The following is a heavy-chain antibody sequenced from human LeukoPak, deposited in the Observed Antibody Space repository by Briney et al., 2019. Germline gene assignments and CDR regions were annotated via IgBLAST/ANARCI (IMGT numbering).Heavy chain of an antibody. CDR3: AREVGTPQAFDI. D-gene: IGHD1-26*01. J-gene: IGHJ3*02. V-gene: IGHV3-48*01. CDR2: INSRSSTI. Sequence: PGGSLRLSCAASGFTFSSYSMNWVRQAPGKGLGWVSYINSRSSTIYYADSVRGRFTISRDNAKNSLYLQMNSLKAEDTAIYYCAREVGTPQAFDIWGQGTMVTVSS. CDR1: GFTFSSYS.